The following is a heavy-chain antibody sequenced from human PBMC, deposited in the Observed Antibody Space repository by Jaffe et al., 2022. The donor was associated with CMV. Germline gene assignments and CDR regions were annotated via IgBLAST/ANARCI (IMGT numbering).Heavy chain of an antibody. CDR2: IYYSGST. CDR1: GGSISSSSYY. Sequence: QLQLQESGPGLVKPSETLSLTCTVSGGSISSSSYYWGWIRQPPGKGLEWIGSIYYSGSTYYNPSLKSRVTISVDTSKNQFSLKLSSVTAADTAVYYCARPLMGATAYYYYGMDVWGQGTTVTVSS. V-gene: IGHV4-39*01. CDR3: ARPLMGATAYYYYGMDV. J-gene: IGHJ6*02. D-gene: IGHD1-26*01.